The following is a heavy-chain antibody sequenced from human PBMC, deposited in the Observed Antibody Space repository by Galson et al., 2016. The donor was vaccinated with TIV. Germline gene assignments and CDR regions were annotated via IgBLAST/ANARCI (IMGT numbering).Heavy chain of an antibody. J-gene: IGHJ4*02. D-gene: IGHD6-6*01. CDR1: GFTFSNYW. CDR3: VRDVTSSRDY. CDR2: ISSDGSGT. V-gene: IGHV3-74*01. Sequence: SLRLSCATSGFTFSNYWMHWVRQAPGKGLVWVSRISSDGSGTSYADSVKGRFTISRDNAKNTLYLQMNSLRVEDTALYYCVRDVTSSRDYWGQGTLVTVSS.